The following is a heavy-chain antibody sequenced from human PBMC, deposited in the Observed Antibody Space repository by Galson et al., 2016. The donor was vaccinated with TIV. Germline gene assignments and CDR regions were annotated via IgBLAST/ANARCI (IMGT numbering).Heavy chain of an antibody. J-gene: IGHJ4*02. CDR1: GGSISSSSTY. CDR2: IYSSESTYYSPSSANT. CDR3: ARAPLRYCSGGDCSSRYFDY. D-gene: IGHD2-15*01. Sequence: LSLTCTVAGGSISSSSTYWGWIRQPPGKGLEWIGSIYSSESTYYSPSSANTYYNPSLKSRVTLSVDTSKNQFSLNLNSVTAADTAVYYCARAPLRYCSGGDCSSRYFDYWGQGTLLTVSS. V-gene: IGHV4-39*01.